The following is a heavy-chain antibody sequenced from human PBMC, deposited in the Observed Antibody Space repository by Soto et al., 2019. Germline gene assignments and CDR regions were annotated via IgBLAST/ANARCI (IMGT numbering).Heavy chain of an antibody. CDR1: GYTFTAYS. V-gene: IGHV1-2*02. CDR2: INPKFGDP. D-gene: IGHD3-10*01. CDR3: ARNMDYYYGPGSGNGHGV. Sequence: QVQLVQSGAEVKEPGDSVRVSCEASGYTFTAYSIHWVRQVPGQGLEWMGWINPKFGDPTYAQDFQGRVTMTRDMSISTVYLELSRLTSYDTAIYYCARNMDYYYGPGSGNGHGVWGQGTTVTVFS. J-gene: IGHJ6*02.